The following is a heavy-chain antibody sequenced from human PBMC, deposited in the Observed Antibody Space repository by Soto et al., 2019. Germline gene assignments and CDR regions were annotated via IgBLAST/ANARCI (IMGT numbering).Heavy chain of an antibody. CDR2: ISYDGRNK. D-gene: IGHD6-19*01. CDR1: GFTVSSYG. CDR3: VKDGSSGWPYFYDMDV. Sequence: WGSLRLSCAASGFTVSSYGMHWVRKAPGKGLEWVAVISYDGRNKYYADAVKGRFTISRDNSKNTLYLQMSSLRAEDTAVYYCVKDGSSGWPYFYDMDVWGQGTTVTVSS. V-gene: IGHV3-30*18. J-gene: IGHJ6*02.